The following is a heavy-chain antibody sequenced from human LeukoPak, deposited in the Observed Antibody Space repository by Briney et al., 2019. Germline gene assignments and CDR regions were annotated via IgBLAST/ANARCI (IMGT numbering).Heavy chain of an antibody. Sequence: GGSLRLSCAASGFTFSSYWMHWVRQAPGKGLVWVSRINSDGSSTSYADSVKGRFTISRDDAKNTLYLQMNSLRAEDTAVYYCARDQQVAATSDDYYGMDVWGQGTTVTVSS. CDR3: ARDQQVAATSDDYYGMDV. J-gene: IGHJ6*02. D-gene: IGHD2-15*01. CDR2: INSDGSST. CDR1: GFTFSSYW. V-gene: IGHV3-74*01.